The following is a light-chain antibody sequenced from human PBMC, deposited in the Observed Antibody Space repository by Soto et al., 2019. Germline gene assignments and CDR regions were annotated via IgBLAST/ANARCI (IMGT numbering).Light chain of an antibody. CDR3: QTWGTGIHVV. CDR2: LNSDGRH. V-gene: IGLV4-69*01. J-gene: IGLJ2*01. CDR1: SGHSSYA. Sequence: QSVLTQSPSASASLGASVTLTCTLSSGHSSYAIAWHQQQPEKGPRYLMKLNSDGRHSKGDGIPDRVSGSSSGAERYLTIASLQSEDEADNYSQTWGTGIHVVFGGGTKLTVL.